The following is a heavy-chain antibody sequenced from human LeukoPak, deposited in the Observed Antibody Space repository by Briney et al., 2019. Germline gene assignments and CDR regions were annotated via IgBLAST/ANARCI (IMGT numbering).Heavy chain of an antibody. D-gene: IGHD3-22*01. CDR1: GASIISSRNY. CDR2: IYYRGST. CDR3: ARADFGDSSGYLDY. Sequence: SETLSLTCIVSGASIISSRNYWGWIRQPPGKGLEWIGSIYYRGSTYYNPSLKSRVTISVDTSKNQFSLKLSSVTAADTAVYYCARADFGDSSGYLDYWGQGTLVTVSS. J-gene: IGHJ4*02. V-gene: IGHV4-39*07.